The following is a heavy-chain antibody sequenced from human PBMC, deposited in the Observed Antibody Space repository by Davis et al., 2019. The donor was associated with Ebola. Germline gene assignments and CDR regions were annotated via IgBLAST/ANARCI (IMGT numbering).Heavy chain of an antibody. CDR2: ISYDGSNK. CDR3: ARGYCTNGVCLDY. J-gene: IGHJ4*02. V-gene: IGHV3-30-3*01. Sequence: GESLKISCAASGFTFSSYAMHWVRQAPGKGLEWVAVISYDGSNKYYADSVKGRFTISRDNSKNTLYLQMNSLRAEDTAVYYCARGYCTNGVCLDYWGQGTLVTVSS. D-gene: IGHD2-8*01. CDR1: GFTFSSYA.